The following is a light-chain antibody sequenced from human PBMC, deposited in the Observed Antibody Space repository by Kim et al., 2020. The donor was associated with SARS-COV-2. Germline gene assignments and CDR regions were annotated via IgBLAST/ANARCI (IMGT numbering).Light chain of an antibody. CDR2: QDS. J-gene: IGLJ1*01. V-gene: IGLV3-1*01. Sequence: SYELTQPPSVSVSPGQTASITCSGDKLGDKYACWYQQKPGQSPVLVIYQDSKRPSGIPERFSGSNSGNTATLTISGTQAMDEADYYCQAWHSSTAVFGTG. CDR1: KLGDKY. CDR3: QAWHSSTAV.